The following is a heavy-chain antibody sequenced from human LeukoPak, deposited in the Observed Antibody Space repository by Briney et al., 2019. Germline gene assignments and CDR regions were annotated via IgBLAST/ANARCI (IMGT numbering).Heavy chain of an antibody. CDR2: IWYDGSDK. Sequence: PGGSLRLSCAASGFTFSSYAMHWVRQAPGKGLEWVAVIWYDGSDKYYADSVKGRFTISRDNSKNTLYLQMNSLRTEDTAVYYCARDVLVAASNWFDPWGQGTLVTVSS. D-gene: IGHD2-15*01. CDR3: ARDVLVAASNWFDP. CDR1: GFTFSSYA. J-gene: IGHJ5*02. V-gene: IGHV3-33*08.